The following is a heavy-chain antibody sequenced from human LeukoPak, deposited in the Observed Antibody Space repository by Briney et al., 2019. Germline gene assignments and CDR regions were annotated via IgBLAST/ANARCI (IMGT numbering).Heavy chain of an antibody. CDR3: AKGIYEDYYSYMDV. Sequence: GGSVRLSCAASGFTFDDYAMHWVRQAPGKGLEWVSGISWNSGNIGYADSVKGRFTLSRDKAKNSLYLQMNSLRAEDTALYYCAKGIYEDYYSYMDVWGKGTTVTVS. CDR1: GFTFDDYA. V-gene: IGHV3-9*01. D-gene: IGHD2/OR15-2a*01. CDR2: ISWNSGNI. J-gene: IGHJ6*03.